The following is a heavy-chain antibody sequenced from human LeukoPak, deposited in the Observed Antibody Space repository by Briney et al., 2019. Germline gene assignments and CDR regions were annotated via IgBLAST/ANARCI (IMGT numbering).Heavy chain of an antibody. D-gene: IGHD2-2*01. CDR1: GGSISSYY. CDR2: IYTSGST. V-gene: IGHV4-4*07. Sequence: PSETLSLTCTVSGGSISSYYWSWIRQPAGKGLEWIGRIYTSGSTNYNPSLKSRVTMSVDTSKNQFSLKLSPVTAADTAVYYCARAEYCSSTSSLWGYYYYYYMDVWGQGTTVTVSS. CDR3: ARAEYCSSTSSLWGYYYYYYMDV. J-gene: IGHJ6*03.